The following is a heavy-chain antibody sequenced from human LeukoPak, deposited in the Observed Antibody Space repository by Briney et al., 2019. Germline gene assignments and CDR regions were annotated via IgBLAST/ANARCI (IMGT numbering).Heavy chain of an antibody. D-gene: IGHD1-20*01. CDR1: GFTVSTYA. CDR2: ISGRGVST. Sequence: GGSLRLSCAASGFTVSTYAMSWVRQAPGKGLEWVSAISGRGVSTSYADSVRGRFTISRDNSKNTLYLQMNSLRAEDTAVYYCAKAASGNWNDVSDYWGQGTLVTVSS. J-gene: IGHJ4*02. CDR3: AKAASGNWNDVSDY. V-gene: IGHV3-23*01.